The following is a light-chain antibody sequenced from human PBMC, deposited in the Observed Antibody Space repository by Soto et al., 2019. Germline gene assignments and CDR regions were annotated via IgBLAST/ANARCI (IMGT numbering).Light chain of an antibody. CDR1: QSVSNNF. Sequence: EIVLTQSPGTLSLSPGGRATLSCRASQSVSNNFLAWYQQKPGQAPRLLIYNAATRATGIPDRFSGSGSGTDFTLTISRLEPEDFAEYHCQQYASSLLTFGGGTKVEIK. J-gene: IGKJ4*01. V-gene: IGKV3-20*01. CDR3: QQYASSLLT. CDR2: NAA.